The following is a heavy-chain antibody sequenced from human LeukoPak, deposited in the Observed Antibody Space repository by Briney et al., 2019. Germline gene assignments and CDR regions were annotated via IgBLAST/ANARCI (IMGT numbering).Heavy chain of an antibody. D-gene: IGHD2-8*02. CDR1: GYTFTGYY. Sequence: EASVKVSCKASGYTFTGYYMHWVRQAPGQGLEWLGWINPKSGDTNYSQKFQARVTMTRDTSITTTYIELSRLSSDDTAVYYCARQDTGQLDYWGQGTLVTVSS. J-gene: IGHJ4*02. V-gene: IGHV1-2*02. CDR3: ARQDTGQLDY. CDR2: INPKSGDT.